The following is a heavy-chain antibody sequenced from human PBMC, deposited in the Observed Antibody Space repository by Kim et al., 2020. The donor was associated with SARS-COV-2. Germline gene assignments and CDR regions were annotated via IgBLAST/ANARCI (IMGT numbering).Heavy chain of an antibody. CDR2: IYYSGST. V-gene: IGHV4-59*08. D-gene: IGHD1-26*01. CDR3: ARQGRGEGATFDY. CDR1: GGSISTYY. Sequence: SETLSLTCTVSGGSISTYYWSWIRQPPGKGLEWIGHIYYSGSTNYNPSLKSRVTISVDTSKNQFSLKLSSLTAADTAVYYCARQGRGEGATFDYWGQGILVTVSS. J-gene: IGHJ4*02.